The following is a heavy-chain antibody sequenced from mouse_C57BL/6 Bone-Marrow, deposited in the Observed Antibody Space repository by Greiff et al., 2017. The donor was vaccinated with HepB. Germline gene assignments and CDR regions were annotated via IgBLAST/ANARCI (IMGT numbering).Heavy chain of an antibody. CDR1: GFTFSSYG. J-gene: IGHJ4*01. CDR2: ISSGGSYT. D-gene: IGHD1-2*01. Sequence: VQLKESGGDLVKPGGSLKLSCAASGFTFSSYGMSWVRQTPDKRLEWVATISSGGSYTYYPDSVKGRFTISRDNAKNTLYLQMSSLKSEDTAMYYCAPLPRGYYAMDYWGQGTSVTVSS. V-gene: IGHV5-6*01. CDR3: APLPRGYYAMDY.